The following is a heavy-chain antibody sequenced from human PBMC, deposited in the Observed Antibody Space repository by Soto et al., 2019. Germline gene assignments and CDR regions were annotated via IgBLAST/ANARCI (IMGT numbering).Heavy chain of an antibody. CDR3: AGTDWRPYGMDV. D-gene: IGHD2-21*01. Sequence: GASVKVSCKASGGTFISYAISWVRQAPGQGLEWMGGIIPIFGTANYAQKFQGRVTITADESTSTAYMELSSLRSEDTAVYYCAGTDWRPYGMDVWGQGTTVTVSS. CDR1: GGTFISYA. V-gene: IGHV1-69*13. CDR2: IIPIFGTA. J-gene: IGHJ6*02.